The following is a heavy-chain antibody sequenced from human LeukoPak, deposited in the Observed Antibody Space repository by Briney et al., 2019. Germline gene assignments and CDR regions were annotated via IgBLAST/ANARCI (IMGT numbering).Heavy chain of an antibody. CDR1: GGTFSSYA. CDR3: ARGHYCSSTSCYGSVDY. D-gene: IGHD2-2*01. V-gene: IGHV1-69*05. CDR2: IISIFGTA. Sequence: SVKVSCKASGGTFSSYAISWVRQAPGQGLEWMGRIISIFGTANYAQKFQGRVTMTRNTSISTAYMELSSLRSEDTAVYYCARGHYCSSTSCYGSVDYWGQGTLVTVSS. J-gene: IGHJ4*02.